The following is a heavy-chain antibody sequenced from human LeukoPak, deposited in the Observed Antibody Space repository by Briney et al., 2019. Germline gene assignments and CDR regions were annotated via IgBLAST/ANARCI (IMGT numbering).Heavy chain of an antibody. D-gene: IGHD4-17*01. V-gene: IGHV4-34*01. Sequence: PSEILSLTCAVYGGSFSGYYWSWIRQPPGKGLGWIGEINHSGSTNYNPSLKSRVTISVDTSKNQFSLKLSSVTAADTAVYYCASEATVTTHYFDYWGQGTLVTVSS. J-gene: IGHJ4*02. CDR1: GGSFSGYY. CDR2: INHSGST. CDR3: ASEATVTTHYFDY.